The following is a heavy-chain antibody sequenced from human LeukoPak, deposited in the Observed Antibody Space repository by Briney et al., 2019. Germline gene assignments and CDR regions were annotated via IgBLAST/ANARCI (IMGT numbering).Heavy chain of an antibody. Sequence: SETLSLTCTVSGGSISSSSYYWGWIRQPPGKGLEWIGEINHSGSTNYNPSLKSRVTISVDTSKNQFSLKLSSVTAADTAVYYCARGARQYYYYGMDVWGQGTTVTVSS. CDR1: GGSISSSSYY. V-gene: IGHV4-39*07. CDR2: INHSGST. J-gene: IGHJ6*02. CDR3: ARGARQYYYYGMDV.